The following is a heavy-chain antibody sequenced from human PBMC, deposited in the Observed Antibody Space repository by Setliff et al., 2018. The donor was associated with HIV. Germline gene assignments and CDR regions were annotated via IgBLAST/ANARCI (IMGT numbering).Heavy chain of an antibody. V-gene: IGHV4-39*01. D-gene: IGHD3-3*01. Sequence: SETLSLTCTVSGGSINSTSYYWGWIRQPPWNGLELIGSIYHTGSTYYKPSLKSRVTISVDTSKTQFSLRLSSVAAGDTAVYYCARSIVPVASGYYYFEYWGQGTLVTVSS. CDR1: GGSINSTSYY. CDR3: ARSIVPVASGYYYFEY. J-gene: IGHJ4*02. CDR2: IYHTGST.